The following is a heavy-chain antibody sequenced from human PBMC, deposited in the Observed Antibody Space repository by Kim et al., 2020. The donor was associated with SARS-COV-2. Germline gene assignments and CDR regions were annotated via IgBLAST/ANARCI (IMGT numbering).Heavy chain of an antibody. CDR1: GFTVSSNY. CDR3: ARDVGHGDYGYYYYYGMDV. J-gene: IGHJ6*02. V-gene: IGHV3-66*01. D-gene: IGHD4-17*01. CDR2: IYSGGST. Sequence: GGSLRLSCAASGFTVSSNYMSWVRQAPGKGLEWVSVIYSGGSTYYADSVKGRFTISRDNSKNTLYLQMNSLRAEDTAVYYCARDVGHGDYGYYYYYGMDVWGQGTTVTVSS.